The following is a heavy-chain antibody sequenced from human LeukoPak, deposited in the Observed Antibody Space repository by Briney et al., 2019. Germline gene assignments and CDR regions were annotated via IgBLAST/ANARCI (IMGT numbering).Heavy chain of an antibody. CDR2: IIPILGIA. J-gene: IGHJ4*02. Sequence: SVKVSCKASGGTFSSYTISWVRQAPGQGLEWMGRIIPILGIANYAQKFQGRVTITADKSTSTAYMELSSLRSEDTAVYYCARERAIVVVTDGTYYFDYWGQGTLVTVSS. CDR3: ARERAIVVVTDGTYYFDY. V-gene: IGHV1-69*04. CDR1: GGTFSSYT. D-gene: IGHD2-21*02.